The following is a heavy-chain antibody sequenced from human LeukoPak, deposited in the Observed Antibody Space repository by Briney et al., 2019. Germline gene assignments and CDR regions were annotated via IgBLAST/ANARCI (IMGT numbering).Heavy chain of an antibody. J-gene: IGHJ6*03. Sequence: ASVKVSCKASGYTFTNFDINWVRQAPGQGLEWMGGIIPIFGTANYAQKSQGRVTITTDESTSTAYMELSSLRSEDTAVYYCASHCSSTSCSGRGDYYYYMDVWGKGTTVTVPS. CDR1: GYTFTNFD. D-gene: IGHD2-2*01. CDR2: IIPIFGTA. CDR3: ASHCSSTSCSGRGDYYYYMDV. V-gene: IGHV1-69*05.